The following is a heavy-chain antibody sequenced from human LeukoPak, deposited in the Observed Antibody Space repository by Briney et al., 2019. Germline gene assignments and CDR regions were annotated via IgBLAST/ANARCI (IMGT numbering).Heavy chain of an antibody. CDR1: GFTFNSYW. V-gene: IGHV3-7*01. D-gene: IGHD2-2*01. CDR2: IKQDGSAQ. Sequence: GGSLRLSCAASGFTFNSYWMSWVRQAPGKGLEWVGNIKQDGSAQYYGDSVMGRFTISRDNAKNSLYLQMNSLRVEDTAVYYCARDWSSSSGLDYWGQGTLVTVSS. CDR3: ARDWSSSSGLDY. J-gene: IGHJ4*02.